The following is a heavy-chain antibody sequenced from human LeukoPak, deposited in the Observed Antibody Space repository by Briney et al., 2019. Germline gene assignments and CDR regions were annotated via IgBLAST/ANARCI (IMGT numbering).Heavy chain of an antibody. Sequence: SGGSLRLSCAASGFPFSSYGMHWVRQAPGKGLEWVAVISYDGTNKYYADSVKGRFTISRDNSKNTVYLQMNSLRAEDTAVYYCARDLGSSGYEGFDYWGQGTLVTVSS. V-gene: IGHV3-30*03. CDR2: ISYDGTNK. J-gene: IGHJ4*02. CDR3: ARDLGSSGYEGFDY. D-gene: IGHD3-22*01. CDR1: GFPFSSYG.